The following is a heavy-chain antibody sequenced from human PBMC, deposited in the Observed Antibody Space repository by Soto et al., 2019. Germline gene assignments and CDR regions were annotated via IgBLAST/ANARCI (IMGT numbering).Heavy chain of an antibody. D-gene: IGHD6-13*01. Sequence: GGSLRLSCAASGFTFSSYAMSWVRQAPGKGLEWVSAISGSGGSTYYADSVKGRFTISRDNSKNTLYLQMNSLRAEDTAVYYCAKGPVALIAAAGRLFDYWGQGTLVTVSS. CDR1: GFTFSSYA. J-gene: IGHJ4*02. CDR3: AKGPVALIAAAGRLFDY. CDR2: ISGSGGST. V-gene: IGHV3-23*01.